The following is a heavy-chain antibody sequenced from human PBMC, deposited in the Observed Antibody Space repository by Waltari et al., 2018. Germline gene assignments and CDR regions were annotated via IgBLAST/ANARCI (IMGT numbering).Heavy chain of an antibody. V-gene: IGHV3-9*01. D-gene: IGHD6-19*01. CDR1: GFTFDDYA. Sequence: EVQLVESGGGLVQPGRSLSLSCEASGFTFDDYAMHCVRQAPGKGLEWVSGISWNSGSIGYADSVKGRFTISRDNAKNSLYPQMNSLRAEDTALYYCAKANEEGISSGCYNWGQGTLVTVSS. CDR3: AKANEEGISSGCYN. J-gene: IGHJ4*02. CDR2: ISWNSGSI.